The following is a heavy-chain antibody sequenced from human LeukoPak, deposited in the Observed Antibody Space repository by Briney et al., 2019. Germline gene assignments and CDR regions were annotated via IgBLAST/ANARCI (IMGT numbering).Heavy chain of an antibody. D-gene: IGHD4-17*01. Sequence: PGGSLRLSCAASGFTFSSYAMSCGRQAPGKGLEWGSAISGSGGSTYYADSVKGRFTISRDNSKNTLYLQMNSLRAEDTAVSSCAKSRGMTTVTFFDYWGQGTLVTVSS. CDR1: GFTFSSYA. CDR2: ISGSGGST. CDR3: AKSRGMTTVTFFDY. J-gene: IGHJ4*02. V-gene: IGHV3-23*01.